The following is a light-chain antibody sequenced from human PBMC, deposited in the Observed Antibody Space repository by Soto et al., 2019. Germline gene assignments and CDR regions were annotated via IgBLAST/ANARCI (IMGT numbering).Light chain of an antibody. V-gene: IGKV1-9*01. CDR3: QQANSFPIT. Sequence: SQLTQSPSSLSTSVVDRLTITCRASQGLSSYLAWYQQKPGKAPKLLIYAASTLQSGVPSRISGSGSGTDFTLTISSLQPEDFATYYCQQANSFPITFGQGTRLEIK. CDR1: QGLSSY. J-gene: IGKJ5*01. CDR2: AAS.